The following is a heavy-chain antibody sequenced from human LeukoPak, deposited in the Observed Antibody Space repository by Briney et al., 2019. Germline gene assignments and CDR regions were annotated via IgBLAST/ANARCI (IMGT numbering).Heavy chain of an antibody. V-gene: IGHV3-33*01. D-gene: IGHD3-3*01. CDR1: GFTFSNYG. CDR2: IWYDGSNT. Sequence: GGSLRLSCAASGFTFSNYGMHWVRQAPGKGLEWVAVIWYDGSNTYYADSVKGRFTISRDNSKNALYLQMNSLKTEDTAVYYCTTQYDFWSGYSPYDAFDIWGQGTMVTVSS. J-gene: IGHJ3*02. CDR3: TTQYDFWSGYSPYDAFDI.